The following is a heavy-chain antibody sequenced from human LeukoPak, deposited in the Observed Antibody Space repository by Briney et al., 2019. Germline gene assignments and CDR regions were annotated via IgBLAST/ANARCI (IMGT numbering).Heavy chain of an antibody. CDR3: ARHYCNTTTCARVGVIDL. V-gene: IGHV4-39*01. Sequence: SETLSLTCTVSGGSISSSSYYWGWIRQPPGKGLEWIATIYYSGSTYYNPSLKSRVTISVDTSKNQFSLRLSSVTAADTAVYYCARHYCNTTTCARVGVIDLWGQGTLVTVSS. CDR1: GGSISSSSYY. D-gene: IGHD2/OR15-2a*01. J-gene: IGHJ5*02. CDR2: IYYSGST.